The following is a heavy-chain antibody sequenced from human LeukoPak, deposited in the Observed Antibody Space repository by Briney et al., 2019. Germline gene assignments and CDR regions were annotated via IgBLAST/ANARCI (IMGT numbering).Heavy chain of an antibody. CDR3: AKDIGLLQWLLNYFDY. CDR1: EXTFDDYA. Sequence: GGSLRLSCSASEXTFDDYAMHWVRQAPGKGLEWVSLISGDGGSTYYADSVKGRFTISRDNSKNSLYLQMNSLRTEDTALYYCAKDIGLLQWLLNYFDYWGQGTLVTVSS. D-gene: IGHD6-19*01. V-gene: IGHV3-43*02. J-gene: IGHJ4*02. CDR2: ISGDGGST.